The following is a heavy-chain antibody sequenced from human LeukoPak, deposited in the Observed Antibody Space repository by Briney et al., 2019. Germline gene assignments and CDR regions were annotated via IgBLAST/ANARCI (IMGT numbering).Heavy chain of an antibody. Sequence: SVTVPCTASGGTFSSYAISWVRQAPGQGLEWMGGIIPIFGTANYAQKFQGRVTITADESTSTAYMELSSLRSEDTAVYYCARDTMVRATWRLDYYYYGMDVWGQGTTVTVSS. D-gene: IGHD3-10*01. J-gene: IGHJ6*02. CDR3: ARDTMVRATWRLDYYYYGMDV. CDR1: GGTFSSYA. CDR2: IIPIFGTA. V-gene: IGHV1-69*13.